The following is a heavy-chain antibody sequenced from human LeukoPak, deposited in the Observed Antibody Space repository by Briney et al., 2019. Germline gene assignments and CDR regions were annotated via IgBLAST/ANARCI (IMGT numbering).Heavy chain of an antibody. Sequence: GGSLRLSCAASGFTFSSYGMHWVRQAPGKGLEWVAVISYDGSNKYYADSVKGRFTISRDNSKNTLYLQMNSLRAEDTAVYYCAKDGEAVVTPWYHFDYWGQGTLVTVSS. CDR2: ISYDGSNK. CDR3: AKDGEAVVTPWYHFDY. J-gene: IGHJ4*02. V-gene: IGHV3-30*18. D-gene: IGHD4-23*01. CDR1: GFTFSSYG.